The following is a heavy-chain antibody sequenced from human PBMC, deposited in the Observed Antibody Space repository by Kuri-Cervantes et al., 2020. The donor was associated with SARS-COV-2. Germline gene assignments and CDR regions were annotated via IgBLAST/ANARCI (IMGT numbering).Heavy chain of an antibody. CDR2: IYYNGST. CDR1: GVSVTTFGSY. CDR3: ARTYDTVTGDAFDI. Sequence: SQTLSLTCAVSGVSVTTFGSYWTWIRQPPGKGLEWVGYIYYNGSTYYNPSLKSRVTISVDTSKNQFSLKLSSVTAADTAVYYCARTYDTVTGDAFDIWGQGTMVTVSS. J-gene: IGHJ3*02. D-gene: IGHD4-11*01. V-gene: IGHV4-30-4*08.